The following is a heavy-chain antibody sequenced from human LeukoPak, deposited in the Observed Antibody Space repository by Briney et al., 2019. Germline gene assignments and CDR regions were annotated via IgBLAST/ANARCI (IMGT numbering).Heavy chain of an antibody. Sequence: QSGGSLRLSCAASGFTFSNYWMTWVRQAPGKGLEWVANINQDGSAKYYVDSVKGRFTISRDNDKNSLYLQMNSLRAEDTAVYYCARLGGVVGASPYDYWGQGTLVTVSS. CDR2: INQDGSAK. V-gene: IGHV3-7*01. CDR1: GFTFSNYW. CDR3: ARLGGVVGASPYDY. D-gene: IGHD1-26*01. J-gene: IGHJ4*02.